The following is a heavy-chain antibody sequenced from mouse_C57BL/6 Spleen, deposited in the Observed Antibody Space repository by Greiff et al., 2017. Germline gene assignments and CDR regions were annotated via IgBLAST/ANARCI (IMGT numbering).Heavy chain of an antibody. D-gene: IGHD2-4*01. CDR1: GFTFSSYA. J-gene: IGHJ4*01. CDR3: SSDWRGYYYYGYAMDY. CDR2: ISDGGLYT. Sequence: EVHLVESGGGLVKPGGSLKLSCAASGFTFSSYAMSWVRQTPEKRLEWVATISDGGLYTYYPDNVKGRFTIARDNAKNNQYLQMSHLRTEDTDMSYCSSDWRGYYYYGYAMDYWGQGTSVTVSS. V-gene: IGHV5-4*01.